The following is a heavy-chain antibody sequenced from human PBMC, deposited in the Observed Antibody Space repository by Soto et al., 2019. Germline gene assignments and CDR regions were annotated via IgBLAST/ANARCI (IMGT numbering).Heavy chain of an antibody. Sequence: QVQLVQSGAEXXXXXXXVKVSCXAXXYTXXXXXISWVRQAPXXXXEWMGWISAYNGNTNYAQKLQGRVTMTTDTSTSTAYMELRSLRSDDTAVYYCARDGGVVVVAATDLQHWGQGTLVTVSS. J-gene: IGHJ1*01. CDR2: ISAYNGNT. CDR1: XYTXXXXX. CDR3: ARDGGVVVVAATDLQH. D-gene: IGHD2-15*01. V-gene: IGHV1-18*01.